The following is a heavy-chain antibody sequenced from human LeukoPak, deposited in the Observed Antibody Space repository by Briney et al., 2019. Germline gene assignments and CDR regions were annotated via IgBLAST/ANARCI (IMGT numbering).Heavy chain of an antibody. Sequence: PSETLSLTCTVSGGSISSYYWSWIRQPPGKGLEWIGYIYYSGSTNYNPSLKGRVTISVDTSKNQFSLKLSSVTAADTAVYYCARVGVTHYYYYGMDVWGQGTTVTVSS. D-gene: IGHD3-16*01. CDR2: IYYSGST. V-gene: IGHV4-59*01. CDR3: ARVGVTHYYYYGMDV. CDR1: GGSISSYY. J-gene: IGHJ6*02.